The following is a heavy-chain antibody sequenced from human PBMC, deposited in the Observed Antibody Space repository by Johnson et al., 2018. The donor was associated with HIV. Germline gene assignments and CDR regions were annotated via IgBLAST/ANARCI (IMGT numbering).Heavy chain of an antibody. V-gene: IGHV3-53*01. CDR3: ARGGYYYDSSGYIGVDAFDI. D-gene: IGHD3-22*01. J-gene: IGHJ3*02. Sequence: LEWVSVIYSGGSTYYADSVKGRFTISRDNSKNTLYLQMNSLRAEDTAVYYCARGGYYYDSSGYIGVDAFDILGQGTMVTVSS. CDR2: IYSGGST.